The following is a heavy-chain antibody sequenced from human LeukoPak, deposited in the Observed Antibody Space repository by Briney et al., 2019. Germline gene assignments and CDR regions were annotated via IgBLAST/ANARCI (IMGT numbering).Heavy chain of an antibody. CDR3: ARYRAVTGVIY. V-gene: IGHV3-21*01. CDR2: ISSSSSYI. Sequence: GGSLRLSCVVSGFTFSSYSINWVRQAPGKGLEWVSSISSSSSYIYYADSVKGRFTISRDNAKNSLYLQMNSLRAEDTAVYYCARYRAVTGVIYWGQGTLVTVSS. CDR1: GFTFSSYS. J-gene: IGHJ4*02. D-gene: IGHD2-21*01.